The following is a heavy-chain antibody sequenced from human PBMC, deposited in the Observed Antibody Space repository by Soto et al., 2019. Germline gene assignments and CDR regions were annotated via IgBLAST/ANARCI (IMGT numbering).Heavy chain of an antibody. Sequence: ASVKVSCKASRVAFNKFIVTWVRQAPGLGLEWVGGIIPVFGTANYAQRFQGRVTITADESTSTSYMEVNNLRSEDTAVYYCAKVRYSSPMGYYYGMDVWGQGTTVTVSS. CDR2: IIPVFGTA. J-gene: IGHJ6*02. V-gene: IGHV1-69*13. CDR1: RVAFNKFI. D-gene: IGHD2-2*01. CDR3: AKVRYSSPMGYYYGMDV.